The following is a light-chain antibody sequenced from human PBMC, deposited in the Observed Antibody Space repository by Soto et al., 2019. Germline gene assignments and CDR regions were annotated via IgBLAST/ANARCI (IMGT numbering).Light chain of an antibody. V-gene: IGKV1-9*01. CDR1: QGISSY. CDR2: AAS. CDR3: QQYNDWPRT. Sequence: IQLTQSPSSLSASVGDRVTITCRASQGISSYLAWYQQKPGKAPKLLIYAASTLQSGVPSRFSGSGSGTDFTLTISSLQSEDFAVYYCQQYNDWPRTFGQGTNLQIK. J-gene: IGKJ2*01.